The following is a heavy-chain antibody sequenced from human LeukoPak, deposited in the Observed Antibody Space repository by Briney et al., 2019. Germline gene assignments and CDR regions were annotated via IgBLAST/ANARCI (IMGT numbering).Heavy chain of an antibody. Sequence: KPSETLSLTCAVYGGSFSAYYWSWIRQPPGKGLEWIGEINHSGTTNYNPSLKSRVTISVDTSENQFSLKLSSVTAADTAVYYCARGPMAGEVPAARGDHWFDPWGQGTLVTVSS. J-gene: IGHJ5*02. CDR1: GGSFSAYY. D-gene: IGHD2-2*01. CDR3: ARGPMAGEVPAARGDHWFDP. V-gene: IGHV4-34*01. CDR2: INHSGTT.